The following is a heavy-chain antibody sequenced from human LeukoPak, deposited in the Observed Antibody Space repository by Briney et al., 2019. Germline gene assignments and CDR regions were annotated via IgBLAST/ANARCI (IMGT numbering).Heavy chain of an antibody. CDR2: ISWDGGST. V-gene: IGHV3-43D*03. Sequence: GGSLRLSCAASGFTFDDYAMHWVCQAPGKGLEWVSLISWDGGSTYYADSVKGRFTISRDNSKNSLYLQINSLRAEDTALYYCAKPEGYSGSSYYFDYWGQGTLVTVSS. D-gene: IGHD1-26*01. J-gene: IGHJ4*02. CDR1: GFTFDDYA. CDR3: AKPEGYSGSSYYFDY.